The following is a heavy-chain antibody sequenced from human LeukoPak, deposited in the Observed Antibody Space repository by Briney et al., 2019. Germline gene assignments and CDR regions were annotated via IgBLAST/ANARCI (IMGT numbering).Heavy chain of an antibody. V-gene: IGHV4-59*01. CDR2: IYYSGST. J-gene: IGHJ3*02. CDR1: GGSISSYY. D-gene: IGHD3-22*01. CDR3: ARDYYNSRGLDAFDI. Sequence: PSETLSLTCTVSGGSISSYYWSWIRQPPGRGLEWIGYIYYSGSTNYNPSLKSRVTISVDTSKNQFSLKLSSVTAADTAVYYCARDYYNSRGLDAFDIRGQGTMVTVSS.